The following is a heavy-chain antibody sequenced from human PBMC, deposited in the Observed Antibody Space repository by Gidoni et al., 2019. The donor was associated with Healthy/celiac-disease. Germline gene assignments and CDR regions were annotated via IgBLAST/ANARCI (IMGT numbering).Heavy chain of an antibody. J-gene: IGHJ1*01. CDR2: ISGSGGST. CDR1: GFTFSSYA. Sequence: EVKLLESGGGLVPPGGSLRFSCAASGFTFSSYAMSWVRKAPGKGLEWVSAISGSGGSTYYADSVKGRFTISRDKSKNTLYLQMNSLRAEDTAVYYCAKDRIAVAGTAGEYFQHWGQGTLVTVSS. CDR3: AKDRIAVAGTAGEYFQH. D-gene: IGHD6-19*01. V-gene: IGHV3-23*01.